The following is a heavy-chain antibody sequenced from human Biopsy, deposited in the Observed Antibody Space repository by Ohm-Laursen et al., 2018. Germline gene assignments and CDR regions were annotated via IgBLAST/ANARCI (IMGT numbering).Heavy chain of an antibody. CDR1: GFTFSGFS. CDR2: INSDGSST. Sequence: SLRLSCAASGFTFSGFSMNWVRQAPGKGLVWASRINSDGSSTNYADAVKGRFTISRDNAKNTVFLQMNSLRAEDTAVYYCTRAEAGSGSLLYFDYWGQGTLVTVSS. D-gene: IGHD3-10*01. V-gene: IGHV3-74*01. CDR3: TRAEAGSGSLLYFDY. J-gene: IGHJ4*02.